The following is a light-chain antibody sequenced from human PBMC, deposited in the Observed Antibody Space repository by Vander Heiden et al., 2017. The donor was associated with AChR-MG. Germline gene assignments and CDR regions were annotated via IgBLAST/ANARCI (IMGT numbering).Light chain of an antibody. CDR3: QQTYTSSCT. CDR2: ATS. Sequence: DIQLTQSPFSLSASVGDRVTITCRASQTINKHLNWYRQSPGQAPKVLISATSNLQGGIPSRISGGGSGTEFTLTIISLQPEDSATYSCQQTYTSSCTFGHGTKVEVK. CDR1: QTINKH. J-gene: IGKJ1*01. V-gene: IGKV1-39*01.